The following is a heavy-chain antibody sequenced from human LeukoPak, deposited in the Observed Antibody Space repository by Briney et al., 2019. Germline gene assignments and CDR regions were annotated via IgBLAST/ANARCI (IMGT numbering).Heavy chain of an antibody. V-gene: IGHV3-30-3*01. CDR2: ISYDGSNK. D-gene: IGHD4-23*01. CDR3: ASPKTSDYTGNSFDY. J-gene: IGHJ4*02. CDR1: GFTFSSYA. Sequence: PGGSLRLSCAASGFTFSSYAMHWVRQAPGKGLEWVAVISYDGSNKYYADSVKGRFTISRDNSKNTLYVQMNSLRADDTAVYYCASPKTSDYTGNSFDYWGQGTLVTVSS.